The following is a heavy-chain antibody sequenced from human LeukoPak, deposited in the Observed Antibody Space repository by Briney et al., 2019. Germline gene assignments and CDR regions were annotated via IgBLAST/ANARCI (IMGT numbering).Heavy chain of an antibody. CDR1: GFTFSSYG. D-gene: IGHD3-10*01. Sequence: SGGSLRLSCAASGFTFSSYGMHWVRQAPGKGLEWVAFIRYDGSNKYYADSVKGRFTISRDNSKNTLYLQMNSLRAEDTAVYYCAKDISPGSYYNDYWGQGTLVTVSS. V-gene: IGHV3-30*02. CDR3: AKDISPGSYYNDY. J-gene: IGHJ4*02. CDR2: IRYDGSNK.